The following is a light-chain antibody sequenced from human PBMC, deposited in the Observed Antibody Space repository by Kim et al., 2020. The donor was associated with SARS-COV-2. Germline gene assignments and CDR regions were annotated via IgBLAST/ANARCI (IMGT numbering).Light chain of an antibody. CDR2: QAS. CDR3: KQYETYWR. J-gene: IGKJ3*01. CDR1: QSVDGW. Sequence: DIQMTQSPSTLSAFVGNRVTITCRASQSVDGWVAWYQQKPGMTPRLLIYQASKLASGASSRFSGSGSGTDFTLTISNLQPDDSAVYYCKQYETYWRFGPGTKVDIK. V-gene: IGKV1-5*03.